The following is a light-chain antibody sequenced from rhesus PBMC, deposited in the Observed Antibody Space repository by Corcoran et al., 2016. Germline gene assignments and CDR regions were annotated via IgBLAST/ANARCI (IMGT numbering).Light chain of an antibody. CDR1: QGISKY. CDR3: QQHNSYPLT. J-gene: IGKJ4*01. CDR2: DAS. Sequence: DIQMTQSPSSLSASVGDTVTITCQASQGISKYLAWYQQKPGKAPKLLIYDASTLQSGVPSRVSGSGSGTEFTLPISSRQPEDFATYYCQQHNSYPLTFGGGTRVELK. V-gene: IGKV1-25*01.